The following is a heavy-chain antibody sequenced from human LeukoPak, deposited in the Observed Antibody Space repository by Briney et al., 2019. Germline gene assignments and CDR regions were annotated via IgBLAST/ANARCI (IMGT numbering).Heavy chain of an antibody. CDR2: INSDGSST. V-gene: IGHV3-74*01. D-gene: IGHD5-24*01. CDR1: GFTFSSYW. J-gene: IGHJ3*02. CDR3: ARVEMATIRNAFDI. Sequence: GGSLRPSCAASGFTFSSYWMHWVRQAPGKGLVWVSRINSDGSSTSYADSVKGRFTISRDNAKNTLYLQMNSLRAEDTAVYYCARVEMATIRNAFDIWGQGTMVTVSS.